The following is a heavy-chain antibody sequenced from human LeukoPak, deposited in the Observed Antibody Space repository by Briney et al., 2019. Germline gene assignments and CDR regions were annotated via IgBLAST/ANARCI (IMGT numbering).Heavy chain of an antibody. CDR3: ARTFYDTLDSDAFDF. CDR2: INPDSGGT. CDR1: GYTLTGYY. Sequence: ASVKVSCKASGYTLTGYYMHWVRQAPGQGLERMGWINPDSGGTNNAQKFQGRVTMTRDTSISTAYMELSRLRSDDTAVYYCARTFYDTLDSDAFDFWGQGTMVIVSS. V-gene: IGHV1-2*02. J-gene: IGHJ3*01. D-gene: IGHD2/OR15-2a*01.